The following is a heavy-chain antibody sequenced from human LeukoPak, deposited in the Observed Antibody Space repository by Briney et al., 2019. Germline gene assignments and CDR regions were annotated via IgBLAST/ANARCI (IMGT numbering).Heavy chain of an antibody. CDR2: IYTSGST. CDR3: AREYSGYGSGSISYYFDY. CDR1: GGSISSYY. D-gene: IGHD3-10*01. J-gene: IGHJ4*02. Sequence: SETLSLTCTVSGGSISSYYWSWIRQPAGKGLEWIGRIYTSGSTNYNPSLKSRVTMSVDTSKNQFSLKLSSVTAADTAVYYCAREYSGYGSGSISYYFDYWGQGTLVTVSS. V-gene: IGHV4-4*07.